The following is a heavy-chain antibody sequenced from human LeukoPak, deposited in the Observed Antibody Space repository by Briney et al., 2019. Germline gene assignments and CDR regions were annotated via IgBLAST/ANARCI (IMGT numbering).Heavy chain of an antibody. J-gene: IGHJ4*02. Sequence: ASVKVSCKASGYTFTNYGISWVRQAPGQGLEWMGWINPSSGGTKYEQKFLGRVTMTRDTSISTAYMELSRLRSDDTAIYYCASGKPALYYFDYWGQGALVTVSS. D-gene: IGHD1-1*01. CDR3: ASGKPALYYFDY. CDR2: INPSSGGT. V-gene: IGHV1-2*02. CDR1: GYTFTNYG.